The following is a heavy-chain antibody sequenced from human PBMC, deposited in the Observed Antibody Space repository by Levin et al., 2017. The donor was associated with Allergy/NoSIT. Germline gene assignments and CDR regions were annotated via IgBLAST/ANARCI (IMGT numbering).Heavy chain of an antibody. CDR1: GFTFSSYG. CDR3: AKDLPYGGNYDAFDI. J-gene: IGHJ3*02. CDR2: ISYDGSNK. D-gene: IGHD4-23*01. Sequence: GGSLRLSCAASGFTFSSYGMHWVRQAPGKGLEWVAVISYDGSNKYYADSVKGRFTISRDNSKNTLYLQMNSLRAEDTAVYYCAKDLPYGGNYDAFDIWGQGTMVTVSS. V-gene: IGHV3-30*18.